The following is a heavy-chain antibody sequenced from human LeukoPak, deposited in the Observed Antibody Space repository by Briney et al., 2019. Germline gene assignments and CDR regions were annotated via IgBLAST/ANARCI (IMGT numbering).Heavy chain of an antibody. CDR3: ARRLRVVRGKGWFDP. J-gene: IGHJ5*02. CDR2: MNPNSGNT. V-gene: IGHV1-8*03. D-gene: IGHD3-10*01. Sequence: ASVKVSCKASGYTFTSYDINWVRQATGQGLEWMGWMNPNSGNTGYAQKFQGRVTITRNTSISTAYMELSSLRSEDTAVYYCARRLRVVRGKGWFDPWGQGTLVTVSS. CDR1: GYTFTSYD.